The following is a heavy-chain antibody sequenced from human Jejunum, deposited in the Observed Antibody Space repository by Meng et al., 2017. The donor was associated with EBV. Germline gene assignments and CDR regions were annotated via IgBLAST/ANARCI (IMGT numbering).Heavy chain of an antibody. V-gene: IGHV4-4*02. Sequence: QVQLQESGPGLVKPSGXLSLTCXVSGDSISSSYWWSWIRQPPGKGLEWIGEIYHSGITNYNPSLKTRVTMSVDKSKNQFTLNLSSVTAADTAVYYCARVNGHCPAGTCYFLDDWGQGTLVTVSS. CDR3: ARVNGHCPAGTCYFLDD. D-gene: IGHD2-15*01. J-gene: IGHJ4*02. CDR1: GDSISSSYW. CDR2: IYHSGIT.